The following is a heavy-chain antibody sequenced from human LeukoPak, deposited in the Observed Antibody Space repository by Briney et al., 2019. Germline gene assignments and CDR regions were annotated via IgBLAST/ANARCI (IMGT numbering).Heavy chain of an antibody. V-gene: IGHV1-69*05. J-gene: IGHJ5*02. CDR3: ARDPHCSSTSCYRRA. CDR1: GGTFSSYA. D-gene: IGHD2-2*02. CDR2: IIPIFGTA. Sequence: GASVKVSCKASGGTFSSYAISWVRQAPGQGLEWMGGIIPIFGTANYAQKFQGRVTITTDESTSTAYMELSSLRSEDTAVYYCARDPHCSSTSCYRRAWGQGTLVTVSS.